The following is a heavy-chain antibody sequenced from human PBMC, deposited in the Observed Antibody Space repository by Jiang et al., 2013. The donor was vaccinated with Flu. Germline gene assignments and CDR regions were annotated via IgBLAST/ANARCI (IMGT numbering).Heavy chain of an antibody. CDR1: GFSFGDYA. Sequence: LVESGGGLVQPGRSLRLSCTASGFSFGDYAMSWFRQAPGKGLEWVGFIRGKTYGGTTEYAASVKGRFTISRDDSKSIAYLQMNSLKTEDTAVYYCTRYSMANDYWGQGTLVTVSS. CDR3: TRYSMANDY. CDR2: IRGKTYGGTT. D-gene: IGHD2/OR15-2a*01. J-gene: IGHJ4*02. V-gene: IGHV3-49*03.